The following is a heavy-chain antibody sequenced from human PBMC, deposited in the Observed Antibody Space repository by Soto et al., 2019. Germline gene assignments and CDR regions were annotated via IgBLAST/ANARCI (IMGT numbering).Heavy chain of an antibody. V-gene: IGHV3-30-3*01. Sequence: GGSLRLSCAASGFTFSSYAMHWVRQAPGKGLEWVAVISYDGSNKYYADSVKGRFTISRDNSKNTLYLQMNSLRAEDTAVYYCARLGDCSGGSCYQSEYFQHWGQGTLVTVSS. CDR3: ARLGDCSGGSCYQSEYFQH. CDR1: GFTFSSYA. D-gene: IGHD2-15*01. J-gene: IGHJ1*01. CDR2: ISYDGSNK.